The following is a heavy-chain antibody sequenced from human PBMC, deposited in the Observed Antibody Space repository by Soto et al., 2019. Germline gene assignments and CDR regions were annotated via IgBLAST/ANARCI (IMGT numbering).Heavy chain of an antibody. J-gene: IGHJ4*02. D-gene: IGHD3-22*01. V-gene: IGHV3-23*01. CDR1: GFTFSSYA. CDR2: ISGSGGST. Sequence: GGSLRLSCAASGFTFSSYAMSWVRQAPGKGLEWVSAISGSGGSTYYADSVKGRFTISRDNSKNTLYLQMNSLRAEDTAVYYCAKDEDYYDSSGYLEHYYFDYWGQGTLVTVSS. CDR3: AKDEDYYDSSGYLEHYYFDY.